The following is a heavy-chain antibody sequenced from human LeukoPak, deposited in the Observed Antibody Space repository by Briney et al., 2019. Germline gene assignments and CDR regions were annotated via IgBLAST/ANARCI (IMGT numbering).Heavy chain of an antibody. CDR3: ARDREGYSSSWYSFSFDY. Sequence: SETLSLTCTVSGGSISSGSYYWSWIRQPAGKGLEWIGRIYTSGSTNYNPSLKSRVTISVDTSKNQFSPKLSSVTAADTAVYYCARDREGYSSSWYSFSFDYWGQGTLVTVSS. CDR1: GGSISSGSYY. CDR2: IYTSGST. V-gene: IGHV4-61*02. D-gene: IGHD6-13*01. J-gene: IGHJ4*02.